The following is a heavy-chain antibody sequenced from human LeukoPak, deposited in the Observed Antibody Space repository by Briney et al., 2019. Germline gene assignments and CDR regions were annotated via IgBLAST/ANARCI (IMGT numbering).Heavy chain of an antibody. CDR2: INPNSGGT. V-gene: IGHV1-2*02. CDR1: GYTFTGYY. D-gene: IGHD1-26*01. CDR3: ATAEYSGSYYTDY. J-gene: IGHJ4*02. Sequence: ASVKVSCKTSGYTFTGYYMHWVRQAPGQGLEWMGWINPNSGGTNYAQKFQGRVTMTEDTSTDTAYMELSSLRSEDTAVYYCATAEYSGSYYTDYWGQGTLVTVSS.